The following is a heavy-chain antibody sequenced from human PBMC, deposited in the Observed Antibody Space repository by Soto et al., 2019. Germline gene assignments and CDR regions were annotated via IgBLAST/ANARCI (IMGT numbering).Heavy chain of an antibody. Sequence: QVQLQESGPGLVKPSQTLSLTCTVSGGSISSGGYYWSWIRQHPGKGLEWIGYIYYSGSTYYNPSLKRRVTIPVDTSKNPFCLKLSSVTSAETAVYYCSRVGCDGGSVYNAFGVWGHGTLVTVSS. V-gene: IGHV4-31*03. D-gene: IGHD2-15*01. CDR1: GGSISSGGYY. J-gene: IGHJ3*01. CDR3: SRVGCDGGSVYNAFGV. CDR2: IYYSGST.